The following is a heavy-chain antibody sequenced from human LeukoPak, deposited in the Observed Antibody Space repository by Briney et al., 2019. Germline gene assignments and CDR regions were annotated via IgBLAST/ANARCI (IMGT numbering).Heavy chain of an antibody. CDR2: IWYDGSNK. D-gene: IGHD3-16*01. V-gene: IGHV3-33*08. Sequence: GGSLRLSCAASGFTFRSYAVHWVRQAPGKGLEWVAVIWYDGSNKYYADSVKGRFTISRDNSKNTLYLRMNSLRAEDTAVYYCARDHPGGYFDYWGQGTLVTVSS. CDR1: GFTFRSYA. CDR3: ARDHPGGYFDY. J-gene: IGHJ4*02.